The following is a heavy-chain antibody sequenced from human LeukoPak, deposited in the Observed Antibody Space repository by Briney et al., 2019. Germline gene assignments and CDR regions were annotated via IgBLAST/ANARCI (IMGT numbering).Heavy chain of an antibody. CDR1: GFSFGNFW. V-gene: IGHV3-7*04. CDR2: IHPEGDEK. J-gene: IGHJ4*02. Sequence: GGSLRLSCVDSGFSFGNFWMSWVRHSPGRGLEWVAHIHPEGDEKYHVESVMGRFTISRDNAESSLFLQMNGLRAEDTAVYFCARGDAFSGDHWGQGTLVTVSS. CDR3: ARGDAFSGDH.